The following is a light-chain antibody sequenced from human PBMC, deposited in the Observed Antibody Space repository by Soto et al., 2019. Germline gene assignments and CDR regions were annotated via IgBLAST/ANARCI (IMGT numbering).Light chain of an antibody. V-gene: IGKV3-11*01. CDR3: QQRSSWLPLT. CDR2: DAS. J-gene: IGKJ4*01. CDR1: QSVSSY. Sequence: EIVLTQSPATLSLSPGERATLSCRASQSVSSYLAWYQQKPGQAPRLLIYDASNRATGIPARFSGSGSGTDFTLTTSSLEPEDFAVYYCQQRSSWLPLTFGGGTKVEIK.